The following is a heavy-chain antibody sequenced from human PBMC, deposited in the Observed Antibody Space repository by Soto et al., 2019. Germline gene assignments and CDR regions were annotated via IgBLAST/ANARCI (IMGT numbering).Heavy chain of an antibody. CDR3: AASGWYRGDY. V-gene: IGHV3-21*01. CDR1: GLAFSTYT. J-gene: IGHJ4*02. CDR2: ISNANNYT. Sequence: VHLVESGGGLVKPGGSLRLSCVASGLAFSTYTMNWVRQAPGSGLEWVSSISNANNYTHYADSVKGRFTISRDNAKNSLYLSMNSLRADDTAVYYCAASGWYRGDYWGLGTLVTVSS. D-gene: IGHD6-13*01.